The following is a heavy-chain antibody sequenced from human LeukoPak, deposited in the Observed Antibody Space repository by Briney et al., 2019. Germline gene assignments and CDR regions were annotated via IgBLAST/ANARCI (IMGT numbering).Heavy chain of an antibody. CDR1: GGSISSGGYY. CDR2: IYYSGST. Sequence: SETPSLTCTVSGGSISSGGYYWSWIRQHPGKGLEWIVYIYYSGSTNYNPSLKSRVTISVDKSKNQFSLKLSSVTAADTAVYYCAREGTPDILRFRPDKNWVDPWGQGTLVTVSS. V-gene: IGHV4-31*03. J-gene: IGHJ5*02. CDR3: AREGTPDILRFRPDKNWVDP. D-gene: IGHD3-10*01.